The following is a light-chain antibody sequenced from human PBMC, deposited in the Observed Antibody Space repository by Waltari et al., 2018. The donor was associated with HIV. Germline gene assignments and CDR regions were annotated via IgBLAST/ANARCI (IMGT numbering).Light chain of an antibody. J-gene: IGLJ2*01. CDR3: NSRDSSGNRVV. CDR1: SLRNYF. Sequence: SSELTQDPAVSVALGQTVRITCQGDSLRNYFASWYQQKPGQAPLLVIYGNTNRPAGIPDRFSGSNSGNAASLTITGAQAGDEAYYYCNSRDSSGNRVVFGGGTKLTVL. V-gene: IGLV3-19*01. CDR2: GNT.